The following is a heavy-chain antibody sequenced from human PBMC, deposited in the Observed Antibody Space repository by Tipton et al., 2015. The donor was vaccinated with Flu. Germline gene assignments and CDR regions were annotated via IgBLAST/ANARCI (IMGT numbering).Heavy chain of an antibody. D-gene: IGHD5/OR15-5a*01. J-gene: IGHJ3*02. Sequence: TLSLTCTVSGGSISSGGYYWSWIRQHPGKGLEWIGYIYYSGSTYYNPSLKSRVTISVDTSKNQFSLKLSSVTAADTAVYYCARYPPIVSIDIWGQGTMVTVSS. CDR1: GGSISSGGYY. V-gene: IGHV4-31*03. CDR2: IYYSGST. CDR3: ARYPPIVSIDI.